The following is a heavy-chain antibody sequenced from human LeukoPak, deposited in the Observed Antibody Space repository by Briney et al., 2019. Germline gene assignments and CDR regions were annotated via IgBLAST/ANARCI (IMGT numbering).Heavy chain of an antibody. Sequence: GGSLRLSCAASGFTFSSYSMNWVRQAPGKGLEWVSSISSSSSYIYYADSVKGRFTISRDNAKNSLYLQMNSLRAEDTAVYYCARQGDYYDSSGYYYGRKDAFDVWGQGTMVTVSS. D-gene: IGHD3-22*01. V-gene: IGHV3-21*01. CDR2: ISSSSSYI. CDR1: GFTFSSYS. J-gene: IGHJ3*01. CDR3: ARQGDYYDSSGYYYGRKDAFDV.